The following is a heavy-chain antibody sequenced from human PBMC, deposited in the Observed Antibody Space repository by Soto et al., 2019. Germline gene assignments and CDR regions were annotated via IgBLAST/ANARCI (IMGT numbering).Heavy chain of an antibody. CDR1: GFTFSSYA. CDR2: ISGSGGST. D-gene: IGHD5-12*01. Sequence: PGGSLRLSCAASGFTFSSYAMSWVRQAPGKGLEWVSAISGSGGSTYYADSVKGRFTISRDNSKNTLYLQMNSLRAEDTAVYYCAKDGRDGYTLGYYGMEVWGQGTTVTVSS. J-gene: IGHJ6*02. CDR3: AKDGRDGYTLGYYGMEV. V-gene: IGHV3-23*01.